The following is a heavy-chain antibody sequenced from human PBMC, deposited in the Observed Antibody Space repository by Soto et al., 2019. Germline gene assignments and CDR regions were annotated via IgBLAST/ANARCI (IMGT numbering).Heavy chain of an antibody. CDR2: IIPIFGTA. CDR1: GGTFSSYA. Sequence: ASVKVSCKASGGTFSSYAISWVRQAPGQGLEWMGEIIPIFGTANYAQKFQGRVTITADESTSTAYMELSSLRSEDTAVYYCARDIFSCYGYHPYLLSFPARRSFDL. CDR3: ARDIFSCYGYHPYLLSFPARRSFDL. V-gene: IGHV1-69*13. J-gene: IGHJ2*01. D-gene: IGHD2-15*01.